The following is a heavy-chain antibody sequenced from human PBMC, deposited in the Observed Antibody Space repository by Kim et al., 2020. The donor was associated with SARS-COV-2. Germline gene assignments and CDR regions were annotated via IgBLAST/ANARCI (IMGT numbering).Heavy chain of an antibody. D-gene: IGHD6-13*01. J-gene: IGHJ6*02. CDR2: ISSNGGST. V-gene: IGHV3-64D*06. CDR1: GFTFSSYA. Sequence: GGSLRLSCSASGFTFSSYAMHWVRQAPGKGLEYVSAISSNGGSTYYADSVKGRFTISRDNSKNTLYLQMSSLRAEDTAVYYCVKWRLMKKAYSSSHYGMDVWGQGTTVTVSS. CDR3: VKWRLMKKAYSSSHYGMDV.